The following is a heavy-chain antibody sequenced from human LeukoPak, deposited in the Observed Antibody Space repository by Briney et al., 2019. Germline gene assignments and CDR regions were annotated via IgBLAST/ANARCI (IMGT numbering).Heavy chain of an antibody. V-gene: IGHV3-9*01. D-gene: IGHD2-15*01. Sequence: GGSLRLSCAASGFSFDDYATYWVRQTPGRGLEWVSGISWNSGTIAYADSVKGRFTISRDNAKNSLYLQMNSLRGEDTAFYFCAKGLQYYHNGMDVWGQGTTVIVSS. CDR2: ISWNSGTI. CDR3: AKGLQYYHNGMDV. J-gene: IGHJ6*02. CDR1: GFSFDDYA.